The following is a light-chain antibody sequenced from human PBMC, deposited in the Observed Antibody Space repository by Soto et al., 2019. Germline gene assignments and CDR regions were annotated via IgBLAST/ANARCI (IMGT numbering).Light chain of an antibody. J-gene: IGKJ1*01. Sequence: EIVLTQSPGTLSLSSGEKATLSCTASQSVSSSYLAWYQQKPGQAPRLLIYGASSRATGIPDRFSGSGSGTDFTLTISRLEPEDFAVYYCQQYGSLLWTFGQGTKVDIK. CDR2: GAS. V-gene: IGKV3-20*01. CDR3: QQYGSLLWT. CDR1: QSVSSSY.